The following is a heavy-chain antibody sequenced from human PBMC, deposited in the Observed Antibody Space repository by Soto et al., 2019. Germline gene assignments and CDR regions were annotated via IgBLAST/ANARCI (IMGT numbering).Heavy chain of an antibody. J-gene: IGHJ1*01. D-gene: IGHD2-2*01. CDR1: GGAISNYY. V-gene: IGHV4-59*01. CDR2: IYYTGTT. CDR3: ARGYCSSSSCYFHH. Sequence: SETLSLTCSFSGGAISNYYWTWIRQPPGKGLEWIGNIYYTGTTNYNPSLKSRVTISVDTSKNQFSLKLSSVTAADTAVYYCARGYCSSSSCYFHHWGQGTLVTVSS.